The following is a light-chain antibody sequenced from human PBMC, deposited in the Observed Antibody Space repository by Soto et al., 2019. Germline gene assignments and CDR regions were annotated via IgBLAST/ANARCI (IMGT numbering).Light chain of an antibody. CDR1: QAINSY. CDR3: QQFKTYPIT. J-gene: IGKJ5*01. V-gene: IGKV1-9*01. CDR2: AAS. Sequence: DIPLTQSPSFLSASVGDRATITCRASQAINSYLAWYQLKPGKAPKLLVYAASTLQSGVPCKFGGSGSGTEFALTISVLQPEVSATYYCQQFKTYPITFGQGTRLEIK.